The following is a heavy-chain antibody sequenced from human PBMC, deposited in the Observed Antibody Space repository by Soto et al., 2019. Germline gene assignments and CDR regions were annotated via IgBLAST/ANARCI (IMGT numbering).Heavy chain of an antibody. V-gene: IGHV3-23*01. CDR3: TICRRSTSGSHACFDL. Sequence: GGSLRLSCAASGVTFSTYAMDWVRQAPWKGLEWVSTIRDTGGGTYYADSVKGRFTISRDNSKNTLYLQMKSLRAEDTAVYYCTICRRSTSGSHACFDLWGRGTMVTVSS. D-gene: IGHD2-8*01. CDR1: GVTFSTYA. J-gene: IGHJ5*01. CDR2: IRDTGGGT.